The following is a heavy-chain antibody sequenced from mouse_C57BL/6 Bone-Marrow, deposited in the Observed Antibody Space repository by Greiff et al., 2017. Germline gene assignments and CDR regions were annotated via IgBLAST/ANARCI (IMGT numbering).Heavy chain of an antibody. D-gene: IGHD1-1*01. Sequence: QVQLQQSGPELVKPGASVKISCEASGYAFSSSCMTWVQQRPGKGLEWIGRIYPGDGDTNYNGKVKGKATLTADKSSRTAYMQLSSVTSEDSAVYFCARTTVAYWGQGTTLTVSS. J-gene: IGHJ2*01. CDR3: ARTTVAY. CDR2: IYPGDGDT. CDR1: GYAFSSSC. V-gene: IGHV1-82*01.